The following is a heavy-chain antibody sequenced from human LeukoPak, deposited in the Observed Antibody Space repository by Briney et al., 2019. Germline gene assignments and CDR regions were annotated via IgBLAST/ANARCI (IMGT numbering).Heavy chain of an antibody. CDR3: ASMGYGYVNDY. D-gene: IGHD5-18*01. Sequence: GRSLRLSCAASGFTFSSYAMSWVRQAPGKGLEWVSAISGSGGSTYYADSVKGRFTISRDNAKNSLYLQMNSLRAEDTAVYYCASMGYGYVNDYWGQGTLVTVSS. CDR2: ISGSGGST. V-gene: IGHV3-23*01. J-gene: IGHJ4*02. CDR1: GFTFSSYA.